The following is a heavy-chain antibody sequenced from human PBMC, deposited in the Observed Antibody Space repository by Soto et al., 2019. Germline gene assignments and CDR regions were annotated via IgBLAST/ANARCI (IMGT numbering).Heavy chain of an antibody. CDR3: ARHPERIAQIGWFDP. J-gene: IGHJ5*02. D-gene: IGHD6-13*01. V-gene: IGHV3-11*04. CDR2: ISSSSSTI. Sequence: GGSLRLSCASSGFTFSDYYMIWIRQATGKGLEWVSYISSSSSTIYYADSVKGRFTISRDNAKNSLYLQMNSLRAEDTAVYYCARHPERIAQIGWFDPWGQGTLVTVSS. CDR1: GFTFSDYY.